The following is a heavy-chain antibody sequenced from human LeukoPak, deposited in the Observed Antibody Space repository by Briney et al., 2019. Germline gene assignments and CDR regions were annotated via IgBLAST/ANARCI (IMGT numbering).Heavy chain of an antibody. V-gene: IGHV1-46*01. CDR3: ARVRCSSTSCYDYFDY. Sequence: GASVKVSCKASGYTFTSYFMHWVRRAPGQGLEWMGIINPSGGSTSYAQKFQGRVTMTRDTSTSTVYMELSSLRSEDTAVYYCARVRCSSTSCYDYFDYWGQGTLVTVSS. J-gene: IGHJ4*02. D-gene: IGHD2-2*01. CDR2: INPSGGST. CDR1: GYTFTSYF.